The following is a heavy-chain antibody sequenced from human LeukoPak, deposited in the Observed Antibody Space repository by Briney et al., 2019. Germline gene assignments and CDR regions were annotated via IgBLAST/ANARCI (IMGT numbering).Heavy chain of an antibody. CDR1: GGSMSSYH. Sequence: PSETLSLTCNVAGGSMSSYHWSWIRQPPGKGLEWIGYIYYDGSTNYNPSLKSRVTISVDTSKSQFSLNLSSVTAADTAVYYCARAGGTRITHTFDYWGQGTLVTVSS. J-gene: IGHJ4*02. V-gene: IGHV4-59*01. CDR2: IYYDGST. D-gene: IGHD2-15*01. CDR3: ARAGGTRITHTFDY.